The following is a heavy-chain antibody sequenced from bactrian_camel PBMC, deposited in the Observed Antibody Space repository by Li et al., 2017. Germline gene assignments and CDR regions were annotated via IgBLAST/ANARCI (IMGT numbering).Heavy chain of an antibody. Sequence: HVQLVESGGGSVQTGGSLRLSCVVSGHSRGSNCMGWFRQAPGKEREGVAGIYTGGASTYYANSVKGRFTISQDNAKNTVYLQMNSLNPEDTAMYYCAANFGPYCSGPYLARRANFLGQGTQVTVS. CDR2: IYTGGAST. CDR1: GHSRGSNC. V-gene: IGHV3S54*01. J-gene: IGHJ4*01. D-gene: IGHD2*01.